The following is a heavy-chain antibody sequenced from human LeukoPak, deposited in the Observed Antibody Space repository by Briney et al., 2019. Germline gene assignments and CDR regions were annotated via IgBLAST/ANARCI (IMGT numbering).Heavy chain of an antibody. CDR1: GFSLSTSGVG. D-gene: IGHD6-13*01. CDR3: AQEARIAAAGRGWFDP. CDR2: IYWNDDK. Sequence: SGPTLVNPTQTLTLTCTFSGFSLSTSGVGVGWIRQPPGKALEWLALIYWNDDKHYSPSLKSRLTITKDTSKNQVVLTMTNMDPVDTATYYCAQEARIAAAGRGWFDPWGQGTLVTVSS. V-gene: IGHV2-5*01. J-gene: IGHJ5*02.